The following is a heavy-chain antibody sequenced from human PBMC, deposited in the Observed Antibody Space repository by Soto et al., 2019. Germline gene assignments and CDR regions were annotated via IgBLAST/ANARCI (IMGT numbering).Heavy chain of an antibody. CDR3: ARGGLSGGSSNWFDP. CDR1: GGSISSYY. J-gene: IGHJ5*02. D-gene: IGHD2-15*01. V-gene: IGHV4-59*01. CDR2: IYYSGST. Sequence: SETLSLTCTVSGGSISSYYWSWIRQPPGEGLEWIGYIYYSGSTNYNPSLKSRVTISVDTSKNQFSLKLSSVTAADTAVYYCARGGLSGGSSNWFDPWGQGTLVTVSS.